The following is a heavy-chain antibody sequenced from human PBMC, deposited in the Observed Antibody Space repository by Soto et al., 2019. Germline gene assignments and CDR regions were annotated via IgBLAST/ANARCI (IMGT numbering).Heavy chain of an antibody. J-gene: IGHJ4*02. V-gene: IGHV3-30*03. CDR3: VRGDGSGSFLLDY. D-gene: IGHD3-10*01. CDR1: GFTFRSYA. CDR2: ISYDGKKT. Sequence: QVQLVESGGGVVQPGRSLRLSCAASGFTFRSYAMHWVRQTPGKGLEWVAYISYDGKKTYYADSVKGRFTISRDNYQNTLFLQMSSRQFEDTSVYSCVRGDGSGSFLLDYWGRGTLVTVSS.